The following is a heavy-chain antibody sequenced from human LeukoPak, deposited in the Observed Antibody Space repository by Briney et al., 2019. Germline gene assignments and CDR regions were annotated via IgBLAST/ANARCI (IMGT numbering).Heavy chain of an antibody. J-gene: IGHJ4*02. V-gene: IGHV4-30-4*01. D-gene: IGHD3-10*01. CDR3: ARDRGAYYYGSGSKYYFDY. Sequence: SETLSLTCTVSGGSISSGDYYWSWIRQPPGKGLEWIGYIYYSGSTYYNPSLKSRVTISVDTSKTQFSLKLSSVTAADTAVYYCARDRGAYYYGSGSKYYFDYWGQGTLVTVSS. CDR1: GGSISSGDYY. CDR2: IYYSGST.